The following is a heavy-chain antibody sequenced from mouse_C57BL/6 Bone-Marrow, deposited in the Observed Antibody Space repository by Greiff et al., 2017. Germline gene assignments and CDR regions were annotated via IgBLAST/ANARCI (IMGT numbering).Heavy chain of an antibody. Sequence: QVQLQQSGAELARPGASVKLSCKASGYTFTSYGISWVKQRTGQGLEWIGEIYPRSGNTYYNEKFKGKATLTADKSSSNAYMELRSLTSEDSAVYFCARRPYYYGSSYWFAYWGQGTLVTVSA. CDR2: IYPRSGNT. CDR3: ARRPYYYGSSYWFAY. V-gene: IGHV1-81*01. CDR1: GYTFTSYG. J-gene: IGHJ3*01. D-gene: IGHD1-1*01.